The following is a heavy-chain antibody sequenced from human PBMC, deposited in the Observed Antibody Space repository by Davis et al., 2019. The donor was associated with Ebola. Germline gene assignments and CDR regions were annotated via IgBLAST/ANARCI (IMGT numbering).Heavy chain of an antibody. CDR1: GFTFSSYA. CDR3: ARGGYKPYYFDD. J-gene: IGHJ4*02. Sequence: PGGSLRLSCAASGFTFSSYAMSWVRQAPGKGLEWVSGISWNSGSIGYADSVKGRFTISRDNSKNTLYLQMNSLRAEDTAVYYCARGGYKPYYFDDWGQGTLVTVSS. CDR2: ISWNSGSI. D-gene: IGHD3-10*01. V-gene: IGHV3-23*01.